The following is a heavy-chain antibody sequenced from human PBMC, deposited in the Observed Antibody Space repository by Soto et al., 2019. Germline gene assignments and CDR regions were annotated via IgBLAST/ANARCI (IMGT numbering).Heavy chain of an antibody. CDR2: INPNSGGT. Sequence: ASVKVSCKASGYTFTGYYMHWVRQAPGQGLEWMGWINPNSGGTNYAQKFQGWVTMTRDTSISTAYMELSRLRSDDTAVYYCARGKKISSSWYREGPDAFDIWGQGTMVTVSS. V-gene: IGHV1-2*04. J-gene: IGHJ3*02. D-gene: IGHD6-13*01. CDR3: ARGKKISSSWYREGPDAFDI. CDR1: GYTFTGYY.